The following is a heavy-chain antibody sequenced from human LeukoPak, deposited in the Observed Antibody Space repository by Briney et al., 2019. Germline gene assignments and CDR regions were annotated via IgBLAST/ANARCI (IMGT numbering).Heavy chain of an antibody. Sequence: GGSLRLSCVASGFTVSSNYMAWVRQAPGKGLEWVSVIYAGGRTYYADSVKGRFTISRDNSKDTLYLQMNNLRAEDTAVYYCAKYAIAAAGTFDYWGQGTLVTVSS. V-gene: IGHV3-53*01. J-gene: IGHJ4*02. CDR3: AKYAIAAAGTFDY. CDR1: GFTVSSNY. D-gene: IGHD6-13*01. CDR2: IYAGGRT.